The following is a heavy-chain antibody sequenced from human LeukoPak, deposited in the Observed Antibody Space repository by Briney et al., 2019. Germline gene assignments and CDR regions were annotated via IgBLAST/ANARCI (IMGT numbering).Heavy chain of an antibody. J-gene: IGHJ6*02. Sequence: GGSLRLSSAASGFTFSSYAMSWVRQAPGKGLEWVSAISGSSGSTYYADSVKGRFTISRDNSKNTLYLQMNSLRAEDTAVYYCAKDQGDVYHYYGMDVWGQGTTVTVSS. CDR2: ISGSSGST. D-gene: IGHD3-16*01. V-gene: IGHV3-23*01. CDR1: GFTFSSYA. CDR3: AKDQGDVYHYYGMDV.